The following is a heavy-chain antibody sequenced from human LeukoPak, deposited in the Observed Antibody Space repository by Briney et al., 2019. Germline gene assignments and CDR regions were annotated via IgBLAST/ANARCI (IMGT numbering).Heavy chain of an antibody. Sequence: SETLSLTCTVSGGSISSYYWNWIRQPPGKGLEGIGYIYDSESTNYNPSLKSRVTISVDTSKNQFSLNLSSVTAADTAVYYCARGLSGSYQIDYWGQGTLVTVSS. CDR2: IYDSEST. CDR3: ARGLSGSYQIDY. D-gene: IGHD1-26*01. CDR1: GGSISSYY. V-gene: IGHV4-59*01. J-gene: IGHJ4*02.